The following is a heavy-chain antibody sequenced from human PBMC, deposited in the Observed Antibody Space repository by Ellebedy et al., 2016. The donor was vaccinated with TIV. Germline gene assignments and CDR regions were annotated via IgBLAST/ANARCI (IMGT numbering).Heavy chain of an antibody. D-gene: IGHD1-7*01. V-gene: IGHV5-51*01. J-gene: IGHJ5*02. CDR2: IYPGDSDT. CDR1: GYSFASYW. CDR3: ASYGVSGTTMSWFDP. Sequence: GESLKISCKGSGYSFASYWNVWVRQMPGKGLEWMGIIYPGDSDTRYSASFQGQVTISADRSISTAYLQWSSLKASDSAMYYCASYGVSGTTMSWFDPWGQGTLVTVSS.